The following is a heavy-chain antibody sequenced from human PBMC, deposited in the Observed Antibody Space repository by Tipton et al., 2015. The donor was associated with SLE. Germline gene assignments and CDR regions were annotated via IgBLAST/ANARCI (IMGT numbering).Heavy chain of an antibody. CDR2: INHSGST. Sequence: TLSLTCAVYGGSFSGYYWSWIRQPPGKGLEWIGEINHSGSTNYNPSLKSRVTISIDTSKNQFSLKVSSVTAADTAVYYCARGQGDVDTAMVIWNWFDPWGQGTLVTVSS. J-gene: IGHJ5*02. D-gene: IGHD5-18*01. CDR3: ARGQGDVDTAMVIWNWFDP. CDR1: GGSFSGYY. V-gene: IGHV4-34*01.